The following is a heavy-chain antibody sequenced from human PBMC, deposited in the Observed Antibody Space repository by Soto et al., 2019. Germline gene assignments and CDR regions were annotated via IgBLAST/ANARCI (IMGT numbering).Heavy chain of an antibody. V-gene: IGHV4-30-4*01. CDR3: ARERPDGSRLDP. CDR2: IYYSGST. J-gene: IGHJ5*02. D-gene: IGHD6-13*01. CDR1: GGSISSDSYY. Sequence: PSETLSLTCTVSGGSISSDSYYWSWIRQPPGKGLEWIGYIYYSGSTYYNPSLKSRVTISVDTSKNQFSLKLSSVTAADTAVYYCARERPDGSRLDPWGQGTLVTVSS.